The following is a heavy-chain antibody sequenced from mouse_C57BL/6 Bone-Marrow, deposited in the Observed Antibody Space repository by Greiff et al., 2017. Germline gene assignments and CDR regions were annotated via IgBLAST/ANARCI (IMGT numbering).Heavy chain of an antibody. D-gene: IGHD1-1*01. CDR1: GFTFTDYY. Sequence: EVQLQQSGPVLVKPGPSVKISCKASGFTFTDYYMHWVKQSHGKSLEWIGLVYPYNGGTSYTQKFKGKATLTVDTASSTAYLELNSLTSEDSAVYYCARHYGSSYWYFDVWGTGTTVTVAS. V-gene: IGHV1-36*01. CDR3: ARHYGSSYWYFDV. J-gene: IGHJ1*03. CDR2: VYPYNGGT.